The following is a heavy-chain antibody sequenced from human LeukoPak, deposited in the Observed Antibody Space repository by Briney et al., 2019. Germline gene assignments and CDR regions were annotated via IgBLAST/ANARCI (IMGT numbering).Heavy chain of an antibody. CDR1: GFTFSNAW. J-gene: IGHJ4*02. D-gene: IGHD6-19*01. V-gene: IGHV3-15*01. CDR3: RAIAVDPNFDC. CDR2: IKSKTDGGTT. Sequence: GGSLRLSCAASGFTFSNAWMSWVRQAPGKGLEWVGRIKSKTDGGTTDYAAPVKGRFTISRGDSKNTLYLQMNSLKTEDTAVYYCRAIAVDPNFDCWGQGTLVTVSS.